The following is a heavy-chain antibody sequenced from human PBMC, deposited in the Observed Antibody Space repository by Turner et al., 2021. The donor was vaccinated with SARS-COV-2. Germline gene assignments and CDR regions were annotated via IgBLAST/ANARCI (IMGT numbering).Heavy chain of an antibody. D-gene: IGHD5-18*01. CDR1: GFTFSSYA. CDR2: ISPSSRFI. Sequence: EVQLLESGGGLVQPGGSLRLSCAASGFTFSSYAMSWVRQAPGKGLEWVSSISPSSRFIYYADSVKGRFTLSRDNAKNSLSLHMNSLRAEDTAMYYCARVDTTMIGGDYWGQGIQVSVSS. J-gene: IGHJ4*02. V-gene: IGHV3-21*06. CDR3: ARVDTTMIGGDY.